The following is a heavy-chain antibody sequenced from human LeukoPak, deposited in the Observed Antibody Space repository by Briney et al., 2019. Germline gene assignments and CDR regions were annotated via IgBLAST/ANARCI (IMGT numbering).Heavy chain of an antibody. V-gene: IGHV4-30-2*01. D-gene: IGHD3-16*01. CDR3: ARHYGP. J-gene: IGHJ4*02. Sequence: PSETLSLTCAVSGGSISSGGYSWSWIRQPPGKGLEWIGYIYHSGSTHNNPSLKSRVTISVDRSKNQFSLKLSSVTATDTAVYYCARHYGPWGQGTLVTVSS. CDR2: IYHSGST. CDR1: GGSISSGGYS.